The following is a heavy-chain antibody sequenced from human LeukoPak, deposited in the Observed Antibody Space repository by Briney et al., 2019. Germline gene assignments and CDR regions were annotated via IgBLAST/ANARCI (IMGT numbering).Heavy chain of an antibody. V-gene: IGHV1-18*01. CDR2: ISAYNGNT. J-gene: IGHJ4*02. D-gene: IGHD3-10*01. CDR3: ASQRSGLLTL. Sequence: ASVKVSCKASGYTFTSYGISWVRQAPGQGLEWMGWISAYNGNTNYAQKPQGRVTITADESTSTAYMELSSLRSEDTAVYYCASQRSGLLTLWGQGTLVTVSS. CDR1: GYTFTSYG.